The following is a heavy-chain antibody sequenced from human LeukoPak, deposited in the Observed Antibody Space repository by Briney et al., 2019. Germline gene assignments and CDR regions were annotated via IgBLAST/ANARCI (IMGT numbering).Heavy chain of an antibody. CDR2: ITSSGSPT. CDR3: ARDISSSTRAFDI. D-gene: IGHD2-15*01. CDR1: GFTLSTYE. Sequence: GGSLRLSCAASGFTLSTYEMTWVRQAPGKWLEWVSFITSSGSPTFYADSVKGRFSISRDTAKNSLYLQMNNLRGEDTAVYYCARDISSSTRAFDIWGQGTMVTVS. V-gene: IGHV3-48*03. J-gene: IGHJ3*02.